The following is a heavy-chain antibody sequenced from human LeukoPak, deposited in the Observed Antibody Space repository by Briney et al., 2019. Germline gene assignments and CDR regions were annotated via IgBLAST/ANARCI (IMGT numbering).Heavy chain of an antibody. CDR1: GFTFDDYA. CDR3: AKDMRRFLDPGDAFDI. J-gene: IGHJ3*02. CDR2: ISWNSGSI. V-gene: IGHV3-9*03. D-gene: IGHD3-3*01. Sequence: GGSLRLSCAASGFTFDDYAMHWVRQAPGKGLEWVSGISWNSGSIGYADSVKGRFTISRDNAKNSLYLQMNSLRAEDMALYYCAKDMRRFLDPGDAFDIWGQGTMVTVSS.